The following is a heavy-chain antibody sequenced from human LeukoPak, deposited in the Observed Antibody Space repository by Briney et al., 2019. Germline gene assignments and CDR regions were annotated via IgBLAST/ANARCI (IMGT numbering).Heavy chain of an antibody. CDR3: ARRNVLTEGEALDI. J-gene: IGHJ3*02. V-gene: IGHV4-59*08. D-gene: IGHD3-16*01. CDR2: IYNSRST. Sequence: SETLSLTCTVSGGSISNYYWTWIRQPPGKGLEWIGYIYNSRSTKYNPSLESRVTISVDASKTQFSLKLNSVTAADTAVYYCARRNVLTEGEALDIWGQGAMVTVSS. CDR1: GGSISNYY.